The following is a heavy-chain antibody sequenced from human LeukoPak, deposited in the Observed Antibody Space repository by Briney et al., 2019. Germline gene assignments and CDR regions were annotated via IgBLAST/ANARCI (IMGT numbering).Heavy chain of an antibody. CDR2: ISNDGMNT. CDR1: GFTFSIYA. Sequence: PGGSLRLSCAASGFTFSIYAIHWVRQAPGKGLQWVALISNDGMNTYYSTSVKGRFTISRDNSKNTLYLQMNSLRDEDTAVYYCAREGGGSYKIDYWGQGTLVTVSS. J-gene: IGHJ4*02. V-gene: IGHV3-30*03. D-gene: IGHD1-26*01. CDR3: AREGGGSYKIDY.